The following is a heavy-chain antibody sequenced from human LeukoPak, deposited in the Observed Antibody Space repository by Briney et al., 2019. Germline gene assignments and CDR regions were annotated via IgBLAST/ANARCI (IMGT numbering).Heavy chain of an antibody. V-gene: IGHV4-59*11. CDR2: VFDSGRT. CDR3: TTIKRGNIFGYFDF. Sequence: SETLSLTCSVSGGSMTTHHWNWIRQTPGKGLEWIGYVFDSGRTKENPSLKSRVTLSADTSKNQLSLRLSSVTAADTAVYYCTTIKRGNIFGYFDFWGQGSLVTVSS. D-gene: IGHD5-18*01. CDR1: GGSMTTHH. J-gene: IGHJ4*02.